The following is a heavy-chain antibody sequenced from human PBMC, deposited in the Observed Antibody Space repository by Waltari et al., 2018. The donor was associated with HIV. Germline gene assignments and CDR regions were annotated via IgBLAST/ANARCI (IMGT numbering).Heavy chain of an antibody. D-gene: IGHD2-2*01. Sequence: QVQLVQSGAEVKKPGASVKVSCKASGYTFTSYGISWVRQAPGQGLAWMGWIIAYNGNTNYAQKLQVRVTMTTDTSTSTAYMELRSLRSDDTAVYYCARDYQDIVVVPAARGAFDIWGQGTMVTVSS. J-gene: IGHJ3*02. CDR3: ARDYQDIVVVPAARGAFDI. CDR1: GYTFTSYG. V-gene: IGHV1-18*01. CDR2: IIAYNGNT.